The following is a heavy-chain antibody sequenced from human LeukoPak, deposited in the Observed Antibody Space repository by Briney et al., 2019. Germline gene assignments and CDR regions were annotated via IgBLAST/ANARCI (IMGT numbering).Heavy chain of an antibody. J-gene: IGHJ4*02. CDR1: GFTFSSFA. CDR3: ARMAYYYDSSGYYSTFDY. V-gene: IGHV3-20*04. D-gene: IGHD3-22*01. CDR2: INWNGGST. Sequence: PGGSQRLSCAASGFTFSSFAMSWVRQAPGKGLEWVSGINWNGGSTGYADSVKGRFTISRDNAKNSLYLQMNSLRAEDTALYYCARMAYYYDSSGYYSTFDYWDQGTLVTVSS.